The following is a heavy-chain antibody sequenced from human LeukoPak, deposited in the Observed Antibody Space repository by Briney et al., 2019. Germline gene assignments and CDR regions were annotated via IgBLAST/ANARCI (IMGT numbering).Heavy chain of an antibody. CDR1: GYTFTSYG. D-gene: IGHD3-16*02. J-gene: IGHJ4*02. Sequence: ASVKVSCKASGYTFTSYGISWVRQAPGQGLEWMGWISAYNGNTNYAQNLQGRVTMTTDISTSTAYMELRRLRSDDTAVYYCAREYKAYDYVWGTYRYFDYWGQGTLVTVSS. V-gene: IGHV1-18*01. CDR2: ISAYNGNT. CDR3: AREYKAYDYVWGTYRYFDY.